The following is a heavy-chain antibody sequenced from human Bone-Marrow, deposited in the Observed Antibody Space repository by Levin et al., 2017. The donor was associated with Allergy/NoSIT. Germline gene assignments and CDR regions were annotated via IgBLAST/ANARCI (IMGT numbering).Heavy chain of an antibody. D-gene: IGHD1-7*01. CDR2: IRSAGTYI. J-gene: IGHJ4*02. CDR1: GFTFSGYT. V-gene: IGHV3-21*06. Sequence: GGSLRLSCAASGFTFSGYTMHWVRQAPGKGLEWISSIRSAGTYIHYADSVKGRFTISRDNSKSTGYLQMSSLKAEDTAIYYCARAGWELITIPCDSWGQGTVVTVSS. CDR3: ARAGWELITIPCDS.